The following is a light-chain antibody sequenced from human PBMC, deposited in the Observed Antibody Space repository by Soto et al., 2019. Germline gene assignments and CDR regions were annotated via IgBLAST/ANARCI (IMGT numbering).Light chain of an antibody. CDR2: DNN. Sequence: QSVLTQPPSVSAAPGQKVTISCSGSSSNIGNNYVSWYQQLPGTAPKLLIYDNNKRPPGIPDRFSGSKSGTSATLGITGLQTGDEADYYCGAWDDSLSAVFGGGTKVTVL. CDR3: GAWDDSLSAV. J-gene: IGLJ2*01. CDR1: SSNIGNNY. V-gene: IGLV1-51*01.